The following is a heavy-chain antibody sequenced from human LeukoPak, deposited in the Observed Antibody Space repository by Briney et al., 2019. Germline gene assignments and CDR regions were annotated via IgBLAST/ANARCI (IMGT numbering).Heavy chain of an antibody. J-gene: IGHJ5*02. D-gene: IGHD2-2*01. CDR2: IGTAGDT. CDR1: GFTFSSYD. V-gene: IGHV3-13*01. CDR3: ARGVSSTHPTTPDNWFDP. Sequence: GGSLRLSCAASGFTFSSYDMHWVRQATGKGLEWVSAIGTAGDTYYPGSVKGRFTISRENAKNSLYLQMNSLRAGDTAVYYCARGVSSTHPTTPDNWFDPWGQGTLVTVSS.